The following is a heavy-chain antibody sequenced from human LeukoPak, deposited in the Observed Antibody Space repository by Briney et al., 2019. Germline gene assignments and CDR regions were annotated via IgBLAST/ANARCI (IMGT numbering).Heavy chain of an antibody. D-gene: IGHD3-9*01. J-gene: IGHJ4*02. CDR3: AKMTYNDILTGGDY. Sequence: GGSLRLSCAASGFTFSSYAMHWVRQAPGKGLEWVAVISYDGSNKYYADSVKGRFTISRDNSKNTLYLQMNSLRAEDTAVYYCAKMTYNDILTGGDYWGQGTLVTVSS. CDR1: GFTFSSYA. CDR2: ISYDGSNK. V-gene: IGHV3-30*04.